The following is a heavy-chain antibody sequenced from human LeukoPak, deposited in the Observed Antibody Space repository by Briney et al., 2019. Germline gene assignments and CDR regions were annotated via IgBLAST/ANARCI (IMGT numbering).Heavy chain of an antibody. V-gene: IGHV5-51*01. Sequence: LGESLKISCKGSGYRFTSYWIGGVRQIPGKGREGMGIIYPSDSDTRYSPSFQAQVTISADKSISTDYLQWSSLKASDTAMYYCARHLGIAVAGTVAPDYWGQGTLVTVSS. CDR1: GYRFTSYW. CDR3: ARHLGIAVAGTVAPDY. J-gene: IGHJ4*02. D-gene: IGHD6-19*01. CDR2: IYPSDSDT.